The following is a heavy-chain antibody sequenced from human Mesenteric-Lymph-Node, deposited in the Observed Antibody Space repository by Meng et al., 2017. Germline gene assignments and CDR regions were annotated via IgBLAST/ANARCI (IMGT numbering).Heavy chain of an antibody. CDR2: INPNSGGS. CDR1: GYTFTSYY. V-gene: IGHV1-2*06. CDR3: ARVEDIVATTAAH. Sequence: ASVKVSCKASGYTFTSYYMHWVRQAPGQGLEWMGRINPNSGGSKYAQKFQGRVTMTRDTSISTAYMELSRLRSDDTAVYYCARVEDIVATTAAHWGQGTLVTVSS. J-gene: IGHJ4*02. D-gene: IGHD5-12*01.